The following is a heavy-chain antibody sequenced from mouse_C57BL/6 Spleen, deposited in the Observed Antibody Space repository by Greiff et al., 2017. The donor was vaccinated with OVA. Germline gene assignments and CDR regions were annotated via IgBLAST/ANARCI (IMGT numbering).Heavy chain of an antibody. CDR3: ARRHYGNWYFDV. CDR2: INPNNGGT. J-gene: IGHJ1*03. D-gene: IGHD2-1*01. CDR1: GYTFTDYN. Sequence: EVQLQQSGPELVKPGASVKIPCKASGYTFTDYNMDWVKQSHGKSLEWIGDINPNNGGTIYNQKFKGKATLTVDKSSSTAYMELRSLTSEDTAVYYCARRHYGNWYFDVWGTGTTVTVSS. V-gene: IGHV1-18*01.